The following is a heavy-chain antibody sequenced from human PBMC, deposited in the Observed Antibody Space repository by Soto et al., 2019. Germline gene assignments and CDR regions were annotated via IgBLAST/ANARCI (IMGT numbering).Heavy chain of an antibody. J-gene: IGHJ6*02. CDR2: IIPIFGTA. D-gene: IGHD6-13*01. CDR1: GGTFSSYA. CDR3: FGAAAAPYGMDV. V-gene: IGHV1-69*01. Sequence: QVQLVQSGAEGKKPGSSVKVSCKASGGTFSSYAISWVRQAPGQGLEWMGGIIPIFGTANYAQKFQGRVTITADESTSTAYMELSSLRSEDTAVYYCFGAAAAPYGMDVWGQGTTVTVSS.